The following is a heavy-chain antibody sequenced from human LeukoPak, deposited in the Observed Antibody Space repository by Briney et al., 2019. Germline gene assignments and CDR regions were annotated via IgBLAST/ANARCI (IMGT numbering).Heavy chain of an antibody. Sequence: ASVKVSCKASGGTFSSYGINWVRQAPGQGLEWMGGIIPIFGTADYAPKFQGRVTITAVESMSTVYMELSSLRSEDTAVYYCARGWLAETTVVTPYNYWGQGTLVTVSS. CDR1: GGTFSSYG. CDR3: ARGWLAETTVVTPYNY. CDR2: IIPIFGTA. J-gene: IGHJ4*02. V-gene: IGHV1-69*13. D-gene: IGHD4-23*01.